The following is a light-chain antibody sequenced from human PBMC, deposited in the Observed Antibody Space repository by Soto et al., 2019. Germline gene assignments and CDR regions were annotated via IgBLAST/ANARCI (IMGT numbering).Light chain of an antibody. CDR3: QQYNSYST. CDR2: DAS. CDR1: QSISSW. V-gene: IGKV1-5*01. J-gene: IGKJ1*01. Sequence: DIPMTRSPSTLSASVGDRVTITCRASQSISSWLAWYQQKPGKAPKLLIYDASSLESGVPSRFSGSGSGTEFTLTISSLQPDDFATYYCQQYNSYSTFGQGTKVEIK.